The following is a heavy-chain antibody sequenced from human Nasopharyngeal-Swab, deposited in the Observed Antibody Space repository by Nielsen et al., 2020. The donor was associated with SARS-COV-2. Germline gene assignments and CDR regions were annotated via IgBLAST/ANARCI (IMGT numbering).Heavy chain of an antibody. CDR2: IWYDGSNK. Sequence: GGSLRLSCAASGFTFSSYGMHWVRQAPGKGLEWVAVIWYDGSNKYYADSVKGRFTISRDNSKNTLYLQMNSLRAEDTAVYYCARDVVVVAAFYHYYYGMDVWGQGTTVTVSS. CDR3: ARDVVVVAAFYHYYYGMDV. J-gene: IGHJ6*02. V-gene: IGHV3-33*01. D-gene: IGHD2-15*01. CDR1: GFTFSSYG.